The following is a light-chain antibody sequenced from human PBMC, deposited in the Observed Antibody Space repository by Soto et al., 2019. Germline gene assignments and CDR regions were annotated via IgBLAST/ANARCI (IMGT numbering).Light chain of an antibody. CDR3: QQHDSYSPT. CDR2: DSP. CDR1: QSVSSH. Sequence: EIRMTQSPAILSVSPGESATLSCRASQSVSSHVVWYQQKPGQAPRLLMSDSPTGAAGIPARFSGSGSGTEFSLTINTLQPDDFATYYCQQHDSYSPTFGQGTKVDIK. J-gene: IGKJ1*01. V-gene: IGKV3-15*01.